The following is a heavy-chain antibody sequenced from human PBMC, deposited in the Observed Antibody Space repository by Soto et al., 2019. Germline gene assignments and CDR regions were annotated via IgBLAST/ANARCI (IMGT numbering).Heavy chain of an antibody. CDR3: AKEGRIWSGYYYFDY. V-gene: IGHV3-23*01. Sequence: GGSLRLSCAASGFTFSSYAMSWVRQAPGKGLEWVSAISGSGGSTYYADSVTGRFTISRGNSKNTLYLQRNSLRAEDTAVYYCAKEGRIWSGYYYFDYWGQGTLVTVSS. J-gene: IGHJ4*02. D-gene: IGHD3-3*01. CDR2: ISGSGGST. CDR1: GFTFSSYA.